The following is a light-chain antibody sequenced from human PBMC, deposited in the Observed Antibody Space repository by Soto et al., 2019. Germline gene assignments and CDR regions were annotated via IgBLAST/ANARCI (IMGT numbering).Light chain of an antibody. CDR2: EDN. V-gene: IGLV6-57*04. CDR1: SGTIASNY. Sequence: NFMLTQPHSVSASPGKTVPISCTRSSGTIASNYVQWYQQRPGSAPTTVIYEDNQRPSGVPDRFSGSIDSSSNSASLTISGLKTEDEADYYCQSYDSSNHVVFGGGTKVTVL. CDR3: QSYDSSNHVV. J-gene: IGLJ2*01.